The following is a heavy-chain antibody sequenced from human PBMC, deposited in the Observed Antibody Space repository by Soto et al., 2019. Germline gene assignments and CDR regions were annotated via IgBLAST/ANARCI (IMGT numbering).Heavy chain of an antibody. CDR2: IDPSDSYT. V-gene: IGHV5-10-1*01. CDR3: ARQERGSYYADSYYYYGMDV. J-gene: IGHJ6*02. Sequence: PGDSLKISCKGSGYSFTSYWISWVRQMPGKGLEWMGRIDPSDSYTNYSPSFQGHVTISADKSISTAYLQWSSLKASDTAMYYCARQERGSYYADSYYYYGMDVWGQGTTVTVSS. D-gene: IGHD1-26*01. CDR1: GYSFTSYW.